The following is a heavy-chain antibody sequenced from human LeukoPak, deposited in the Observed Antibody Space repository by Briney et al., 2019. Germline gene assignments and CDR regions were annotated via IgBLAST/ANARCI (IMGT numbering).Heavy chain of an antibody. CDR3: TRGYCTGGACYSGDH. J-gene: IGHJ4*02. CDR2: IRDKGHSYTT. V-gene: IGHV3-72*01. Sequence: GGSLRLSCAASRFTFSDHYMDGVRQAPGKGREWIGRIRDKGHSYTTKYAESEKGRFTISRDDSRNSLFLQMNTLRIEDTAVYYCTRGYCTGGACYSGDHWGQGTLVTVSS. D-gene: IGHD2-15*01. CDR1: RFTFSDHY.